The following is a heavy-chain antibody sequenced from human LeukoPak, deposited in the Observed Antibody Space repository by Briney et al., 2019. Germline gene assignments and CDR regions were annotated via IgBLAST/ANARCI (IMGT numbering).Heavy chain of an antibody. Sequence: GASVKVSCKASRYTFTSYAMHWVRQAPGQRLEWMGWINAGNGNTKYSQKFQGRVTITRDTSASTAYMELSSLRSEDTAVYYCARVRNSSGWHEEEFDYWGQGTLVTVSS. CDR3: ARVRNSSGWHEEEFDY. CDR1: RYTFTSYA. D-gene: IGHD6-19*01. V-gene: IGHV1-3*01. CDR2: INAGNGNT. J-gene: IGHJ4*02.